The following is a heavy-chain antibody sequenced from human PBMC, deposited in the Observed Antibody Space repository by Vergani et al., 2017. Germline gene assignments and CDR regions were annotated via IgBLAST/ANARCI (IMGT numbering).Heavy chain of an antibody. J-gene: IGHJ3*02. D-gene: IGHD3-9*01. CDR3: ARDVPNYDILTGYYLTDAFDI. CDR2: IIPILGTA. CDR1: GGTFSSYA. V-gene: IGHV1-69*11. Sequence: QVQLVQSGAEVKKPGSSVKVSCKASGGTFSSYAISWVRQAPGQGLEWMGRIIPILGTANYAQKFQGRVTITADESTSTAYMELSSLRSEDTAVYYCARDVPNYDILTGYYLTDAFDIWGQGTMVTVSS.